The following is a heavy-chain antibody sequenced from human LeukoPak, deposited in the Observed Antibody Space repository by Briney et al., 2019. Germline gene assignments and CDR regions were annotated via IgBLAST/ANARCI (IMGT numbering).Heavy chain of an antibody. J-gene: IGHJ4*02. CDR2: ISGSVGST. D-gene: IGHD5-18*01. Sequence: PGGSLRLCCAASGFTFSSYAMSWVRQAPGKGLEWVSAISGSVGSTYYADSVKGRFTISRDNSKNTLYLQMNSLRAEDTAVYYCARDTATVVDYWGQGTLVTVSS. CDR1: GFTFSSYA. CDR3: ARDTATVVDY. V-gene: IGHV3-23*01.